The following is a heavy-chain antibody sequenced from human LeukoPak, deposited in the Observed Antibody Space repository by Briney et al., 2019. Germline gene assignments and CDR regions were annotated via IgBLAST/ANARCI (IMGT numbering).Heavy chain of an antibody. J-gene: IGHJ4*02. CDR2: INPGNGNT. D-gene: IGHD7-27*01. CDR3: ARAGDYNY. Sequence: ASVKVSCKASGYTFTSYAMHWVRQAPGQRLEWMGWINPGNGNTKYSQKFQGRVTITRDISASTAYMELSSLRSEDTAVYYCARAGDYNYWGQGTLVTVSS. CDR1: GYTFTSYA. V-gene: IGHV1-3*01.